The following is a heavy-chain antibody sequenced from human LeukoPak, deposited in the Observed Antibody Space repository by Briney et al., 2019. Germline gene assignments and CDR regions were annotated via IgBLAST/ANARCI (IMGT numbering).Heavy chain of an antibody. D-gene: IGHD4-17*01. CDR2: ISGSGGNT. J-gene: IGHJ4*02. V-gene: IGHV3-23*01. CDR1: GFTFSSYA. Sequence: PGGSLRLSCAASGFTFSSYAMSWVRQAPGKGLEGVSTISGSGGNTYYADSVKGRFTISRDNSKNTLYLKMNSLRAEDTSVYYCAKESLRNTVTTRSEADYWGQGTLVTVSS. CDR3: AKESLRNTVTTRSEADY.